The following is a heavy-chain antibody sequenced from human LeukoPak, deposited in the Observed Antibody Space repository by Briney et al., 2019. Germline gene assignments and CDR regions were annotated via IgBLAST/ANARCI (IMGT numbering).Heavy chain of an antibody. V-gene: IGHV3-30*04. J-gene: IGHJ4*02. CDR1: GFTFSYYV. D-gene: IGHD3-22*01. CDR2: ISRDGTA. CDR3: ARGNYYDSRGFSVTEH. Sequence: GGSLRLSCATSGFTFSYYVFHWVRQAPGKGLDWVAAISRDGTAYYADSVKGRFTVSRDTSEDTVFLQMVSLGLEDTAVYYCARGNYYDSRGFSVTEHWGQGTLVTVSS.